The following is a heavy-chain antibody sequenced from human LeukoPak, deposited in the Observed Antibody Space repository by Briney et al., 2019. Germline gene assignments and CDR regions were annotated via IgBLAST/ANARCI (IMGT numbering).Heavy chain of an antibody. Sequence: PSETLSLTCTVSGGSISSGSYYWSWIRQPPGKGLEWIGYIYYSGSTNYNPSLKSRVTISVDTSKNQFSLKLSSVTAADTAVYYCARDSNRNSSSWVWRFDPWGQGTLVTVSS. CDR2: IYYSGST. CDR1: GGSISSGSYY. V-gene: IGHV4-61*01. D-gene: IGHD6-13*01. CDR3: ARDSNRNSSSWVWRFDP. J-gene: IGHJ5*02.